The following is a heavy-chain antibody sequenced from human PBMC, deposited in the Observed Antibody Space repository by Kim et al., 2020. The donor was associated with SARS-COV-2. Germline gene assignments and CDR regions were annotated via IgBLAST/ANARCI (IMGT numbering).Heavy chain of an antibody. Sequence: KGRFTISRDNSKNTLYLQMNSLRAEDTAVYYCARERVVPADKGYLGAFDIWGQGTMVTVSS. V-gene: IGHV3-30*07. CDR3: ARERVVPADKGYLGAFDI. J-gene: IGHJ3*02. D-gene: IGHD2-2*01.